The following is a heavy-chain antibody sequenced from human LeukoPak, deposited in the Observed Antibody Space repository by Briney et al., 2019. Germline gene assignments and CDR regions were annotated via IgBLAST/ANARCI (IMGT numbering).Heavy chain of an antibody. CDR3: ARREVAPGYFDY. Sequence: SETLSPTCAVSGYSISSGYYWGWIRQPPGKGLEWIGSIYHSGSTYYNPSLKSRVTISVDTSKNQFSLKLSSVTAADTAAYYCARREVAPGYFDYWGQGTLVTVSS. D-gene: IGHD5-24*01. J-gene: IGHJ4*02. CDR1: GYSISSGYY. CDR2: IYHSGST. V-gene: IGHV4-38-2*01.